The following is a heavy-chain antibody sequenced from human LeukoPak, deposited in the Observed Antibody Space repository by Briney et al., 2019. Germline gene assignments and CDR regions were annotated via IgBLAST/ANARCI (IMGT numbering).Heavy chain of an antibody. CDR2: IYYSGST. CDR1: GGSISSHY. V-gene: IGHV4-59*11. D-gene: IGHD3-3*01. CDR3: ARGPTYYDFWSGYIDYYYYMDV. J-gene: IGHJ6*03. Sequence: SETLSLTCTVSGGSISSHYWSWIRQPPGKGLVWIGYIYYSGSTNYNPSLKSRVTISVDTSKNQFSLKLSSVTAADTAVYYCARGPTYYDFWSGYIDYYYYMDVWGKGTTVTVSS.